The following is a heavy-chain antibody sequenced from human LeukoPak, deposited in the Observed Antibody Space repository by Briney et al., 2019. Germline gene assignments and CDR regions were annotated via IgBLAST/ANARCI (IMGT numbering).Heavy chain of an antibody. CDR2: INPNSGGT. D-gene: IGHD3-22*01. Sequence: VASVKVSCKASGYTFTSYYMHWVRQAPGQGLEWMGRINPNSGGTNYAQKFQGRVTMTRDTSISTACMELSRLRSDDTAVYYCARLPTVVVKSSDYWGQGTLVTVSS. J-gene: IGHJ4*02. V-gene: IGHV1-2*06. CDR3: ARLPTVVVKSSDY. CDR1: GYTFTSYY.